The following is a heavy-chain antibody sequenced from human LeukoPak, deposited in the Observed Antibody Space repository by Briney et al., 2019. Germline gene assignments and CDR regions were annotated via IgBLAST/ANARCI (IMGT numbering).Heavy chain of an antibody. J-gene: IGHJ4*02. Sequence: PSETLSLTCTVSGGSISSSSYYWGWIRQPPGKGLEWIGSIYYSGSTYYNPSLKSRVTISVDTSKNQFSLKLSSVTAADTAVYYCARQEGYDFWSGYIGWFDYWGQGTLVTVSS. V-gene: IGHV4-39*01. CDR1: GGSISSSSYY. CDR3: ARQEGYDFWSGYIGWFDY. D-gene: IGHD3-3*01. CDR2: IYYSGST.